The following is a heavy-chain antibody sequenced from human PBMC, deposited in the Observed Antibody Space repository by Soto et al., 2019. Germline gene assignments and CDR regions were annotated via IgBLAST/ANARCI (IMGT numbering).Heavy chain of an antibody. Sequence: QVRLEQSGAEVKKPGASVKVSCTASGYTFISQYLNWVRQAPGQGLEWMGMINPSGGSTTYAQKFQGRGTMTRDTSTSTVYMELSSLRSEDTAVYYCAREDTANGGAFDIWGQGTMVTVSS. V-gene: IGHV1-46*01. D-gene: IGHD5-18*01. CDR3: AREDTANGGAFDI. CDR1: GYTFISQY. CDR2: INPSGGST. J-gene: IGHJ3*02.